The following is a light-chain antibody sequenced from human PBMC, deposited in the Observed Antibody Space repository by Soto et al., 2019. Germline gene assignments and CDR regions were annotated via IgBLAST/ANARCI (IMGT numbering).Light chain of an antibody. CDR3: SSYTSSSTLHYV. CDR1: SSDVGGYNY. CDR2: DVS. V-gene: IGLV2-14*01. J-gene: IGLJ1*01. Sequence: QSVLTQPASVSGSPGQSITISCTGTSSDVGGYNYVSWYQQHPGKAPKLMIYDVSNRPSGVSNRFSGSKSGNTASLTISGLQAEYDADYYCSSYTSSSTLHYVFGTGTSSPS.